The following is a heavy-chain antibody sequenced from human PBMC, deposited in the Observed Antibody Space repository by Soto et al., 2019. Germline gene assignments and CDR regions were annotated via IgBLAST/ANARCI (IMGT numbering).Heavy chain of an antibody. CDR1: GASIRSGDHY. CDR2: IYYGGST. V-gene: IGHV4-31*03. CDR3: ARGNSYGVVNWFDP. D-gene: IGHD4-17*01. J-gene: IGHJ5*02. Sequence: SETLSLTCSVSGASIRSGDHYWSWIRQYPGKGLEWIGYIYYGGSTYYNPSLKSRVFISVDTSKNQFSLHLTSVTATDTAVYYCARGNSYGVVNWFDPWGQGTLVTVSS.